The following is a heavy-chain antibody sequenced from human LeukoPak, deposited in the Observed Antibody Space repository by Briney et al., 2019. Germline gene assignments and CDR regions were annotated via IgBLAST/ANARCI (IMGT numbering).Heavy chain of an antibody. Sequence: SETLSLTCAVSGGYISGFYWTWIRQPPGKGLEFIGQIHYSGSTDYNPSLKSRITMSVDTSKNQFFLSLNSVTAADTAVYYCAKFGLYYDMEVWGQGTTVTVSS. V-gene: IGHV4-59*03. J-gene: IGHJ6*02. D-gene: IGHD3-16*01. CDR1: GGYISGFY. CDR3: AKFGLYYDMEV. CDR2: IHYSGST.